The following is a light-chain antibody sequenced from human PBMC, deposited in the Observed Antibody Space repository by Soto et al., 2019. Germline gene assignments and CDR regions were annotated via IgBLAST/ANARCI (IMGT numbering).Light chain of an antibody. V-gene: IGKV3-20*01. Sequence: EIVLTQSPGTLSLSPGERATLSCRASQSVSSSYLSWYQQKPGQAPRLLIYGESSRATGIPDMFSGSGSGTDFTLTISRLEPEDFAVYYCQQYGSSPQTFGQGTKVDIK. CDR1: QSVSSSY. CDR2: GES. CDR3: QQYGSSPQT. J-gene: IGKJ1*01.